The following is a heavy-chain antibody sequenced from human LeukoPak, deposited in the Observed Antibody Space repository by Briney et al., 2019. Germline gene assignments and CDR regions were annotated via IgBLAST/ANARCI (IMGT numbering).Heavy chain of an antibody. D-gene: IGHD3-16*02. CDR2: VSYDGSWD. Sequence: SGGSLRLSCAASGFTFSNYAMHWVRQTPGKGLEWVAFVSYDGSWDSHSDSVKGRFTISRDDSKNTLYLQMTRLRAEDTAVYYCTREELGYIPAFWGQGTLVTVSS. V-gene: IGHV3-30*01. CDR3: TREELGYIPAF. J-gene: IGHJ4*02. CDR1: GFTFSNYA.